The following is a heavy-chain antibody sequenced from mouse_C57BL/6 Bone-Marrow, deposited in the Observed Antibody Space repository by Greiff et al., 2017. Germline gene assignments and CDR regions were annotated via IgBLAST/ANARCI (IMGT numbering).Heavy chain of an antibody. CDR2: IYPRSGNT. V-gene: IGHV1-81*01. Sequence: VQLVESGAELARPGASVKLSCKASGYTFTSYGISWVKQRTGQGLEWIGEIYPRSGNTYYNEKFKGKATLTADKSSSTAYMELRSLTSEDSAVYFCAREYYDSSYFAYWGQGTLVTVSA. J-gene: IGHJ3*01. D-gene: IGHD1-1*01. CDR1: GYTFTSYG. CDR3: AREYYDSSYFAY.